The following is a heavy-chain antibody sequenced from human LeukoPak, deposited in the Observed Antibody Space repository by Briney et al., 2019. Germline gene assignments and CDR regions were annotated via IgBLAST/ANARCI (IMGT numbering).Heavy chain of an antibody. CDR2: IYYSGSP. CDR3: ARHTFHGQAVIVVVPTPDWYFDV. Sequence: SETLSLTCTVSGGSISSSSYYWGWLRQPPGKGLEWIGSIYYSGSPYYNPSLKSRVTISVDTSKKQFSLKLTSVTAADTAIYYCARHTFHGQAVIVVVPTPDWYFDVWGRGTLVAASS. J-gene: IGHJ2*01. V-gene: IGHV4-39*01. CDR1: GGSISSSSYY. D-gene: IGHD3-22*01.